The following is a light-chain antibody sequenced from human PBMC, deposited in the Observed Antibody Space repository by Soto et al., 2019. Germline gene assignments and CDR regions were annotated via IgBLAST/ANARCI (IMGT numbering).Light chain of an antibody. CDR2: KAS. CDR3: QQYNRYSCT. Sequence: DIQMTQSPSTLSASVGDTVTIPCRSSQSISTWVAWYQQKPGKAPKFLNYKASTLESGFPSRFSGSGSGAECTLTISSPQPDDFATYYCQQYNRYSCTVGRGTKVEIK. J-gene: IGKJ1*01. CDR1: QSISTW. V-gene: IGKV1-5*03.